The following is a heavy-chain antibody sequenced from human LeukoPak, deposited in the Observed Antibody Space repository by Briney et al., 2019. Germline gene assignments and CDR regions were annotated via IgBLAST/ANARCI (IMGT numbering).Heavy chain of an antibody. CDR1: GGSISSGGYY. D-gene: IGHD3-22*01. J-gene: IGHJ4*02. CDR2: IYYSGST. CDR3: ARATWDRLLDY. Sequence: SETLSLTCTVSGGSISSGGYYWSWIRQHPGKGLEWIGYIYYSGSTYYNPSLKSRVTISVDMSKNQFSLKLSSVTAADTAVYYCARATWDRLLDYWGQGTLVTVSS. V-gene: IGHV4-31*03.